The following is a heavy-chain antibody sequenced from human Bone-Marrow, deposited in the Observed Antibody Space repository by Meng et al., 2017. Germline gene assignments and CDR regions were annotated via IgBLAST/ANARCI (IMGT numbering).Heavy chain of an antibody. J-gene: IGHJ4*02. CDR3: ARDWRTRQYIAVAGQVIDY. D-gene: IGHD6-19*01. Sequence: GESLKISCAASGFTFSSYGMHWVRQAPGKGLEWVAVIWYDGSNKYYADSVKGRFTISRDNSKTTLYLQMNSLRAEDTAVYYCARDWRTRQYIAVAGQVIDYWGQGTLVTVSS. CDR1: GFTFSSYG. V-gene: IGHV3-33*01. CDR2: IWYDGSNK.